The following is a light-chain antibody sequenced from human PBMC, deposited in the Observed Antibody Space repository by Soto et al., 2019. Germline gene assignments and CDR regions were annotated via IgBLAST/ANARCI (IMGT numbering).Light chain of an antibody. CDR2: DVS. Sequence: QSALTQPRSVSGSPGQSVTISCTGTSSDVGGYNYVSWYQQHPGKAPKLMIYDVSKRPSGVPDRFSGSKSGNTASLTISGLQAEDEADYYCQSFDRNRQGVFGGGTKLTVL. V-gene: IGLV2-11*01. CDR3: QSFDRNRQGV. CDR1: SSDVGGYNY. J-gene: IGLJ3*02.